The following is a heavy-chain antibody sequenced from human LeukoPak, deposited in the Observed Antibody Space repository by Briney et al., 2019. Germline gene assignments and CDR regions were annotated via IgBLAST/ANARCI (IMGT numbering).Heavy chain of an antibody. CDR1: GFTFSSYE. CDR2: ISSSGSTI. Sequence: PGGSLRLSCAASGFTFSSYEMNWVRQAPGKGLEWVSYISSSGSTIYYADSVKGRFTISRDNAKNSLYLQMNSLRAEDTAVYYCARATNDYVWGSYRYESRFDYWGQGTLVTVSS. CDR3: ARATNDYVWGSYRYESRFDY. V-gene: IGHV3-48*03. D-gene: IGHD3-16*02. J-gene: IGHJ4*02.